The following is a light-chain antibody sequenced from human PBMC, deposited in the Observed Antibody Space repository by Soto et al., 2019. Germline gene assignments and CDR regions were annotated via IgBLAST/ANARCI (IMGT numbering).Light chain of an antibody. J-gene: IGLJ2*01. Sequence: QSVLTQPASVSGSPEQSITISCTGTSSDVGAYNLVSWYQQHPGKAPRLIIYEGSKRPSGISRRFSGSKSDNTASLTISGLRAEDEAHYHCCSYAGSRTFVFGGGTKVTVL. V-gene: IGLV2-23*01. CDR1: SSDVGAYNL. CDR3: CSYAGSRTFV. CDR2: EGS.